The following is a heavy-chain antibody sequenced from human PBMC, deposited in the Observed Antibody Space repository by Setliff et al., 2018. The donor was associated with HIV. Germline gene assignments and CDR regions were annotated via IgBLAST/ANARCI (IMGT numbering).Heavy chain of an antibody. J-gene: IGHJ1*01. Sequence: GGSLRLSCAASGFRFSDYYMNWIRQAPGKGLEWLPYISSSSDSPTKYADSVQGRFTISRDNAKNSLYLQMNSLRAEDTAVYYCARDPYYYDSSGYYHQAEYFQHWGQGTLVTVSS. CDR2: ISSSSDSPT. D-gene: IGHD3-22*01. CDR3: ARDPYYYDSSGYYHQAEYFQH. CDR1: GFRFSDYY. V-gene: IGHV3-11*06.